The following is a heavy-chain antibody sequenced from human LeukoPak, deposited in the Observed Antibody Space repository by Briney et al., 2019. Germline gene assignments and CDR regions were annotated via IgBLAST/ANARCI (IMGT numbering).Heavy chain of an antibody. CDR1: GFTFSSYA. Sequence: GRSLRLSCAASGFTFSSYAMHWVRQAPGKGLEWVAVISYDGSNKYYADSVKGRFTISRDNSKNTLYLQMNSLRAEDTAVYYCARDLRPDGYSGYAGVFDYWGQGTLVTVYS. D-gene: IGHD5-12*01. CDR3: ARDLRPDGYSGYAGVFDY. CDR2: ISYDGSNK. V-gene: IGHV3-30*01. J-gene: IGHJ4*02.